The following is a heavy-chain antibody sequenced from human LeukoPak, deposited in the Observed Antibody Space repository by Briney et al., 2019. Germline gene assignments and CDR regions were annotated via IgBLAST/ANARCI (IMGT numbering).Heavy chain of an antibody. D-gene: IGHD1-1*01. CDR2: ISNDEITT. CDR1: GFTFSSLW. CDR3: ARGGPGTGMDY. V-gene: IGHV3-74*01. J-gene: IGHJ4*02. Sequence: GGSLRLSCVASGFTFSSLWMHWVRQAPGKGLVWVSRISNDEITTTYAGSVKGRFTISRDNAKNTLYLQMNSLRAEDTAVYYCARGGPGTGMDYWGQGALVTVSS.